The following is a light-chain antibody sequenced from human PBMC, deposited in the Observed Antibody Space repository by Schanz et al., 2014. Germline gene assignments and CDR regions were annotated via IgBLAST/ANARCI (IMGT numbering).Light chain of an antibody. Sequence: QSALTQPASVSGSPGQSITISCTGTSSDVGGYNYVSWYQQHPGKAPKLMIYDVSNRPSGVSNRFSASKSGNTASLTISGLLAEDEADYYCSSYTSSSTLLFGGGTKLTVL. V-gene: IGLV2-14*01. CDR3: SSYTSSSTLL. CDR1: SSDVGGYNY. CDR2: DVS. J-gene: IGLJ2*01.